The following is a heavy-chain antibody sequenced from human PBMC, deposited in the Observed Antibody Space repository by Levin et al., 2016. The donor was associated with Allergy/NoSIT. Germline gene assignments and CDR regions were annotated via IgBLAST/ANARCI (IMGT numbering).Heavy chain of an antibody. Sequence: GESLKISCAASGFIFSSYGMHWVRQAPGKGLEWVAVIWYDGSNKYYADSVKGRFTISRDISKNTLYLQMNSLRAEDTAVYHCAKGDYDSSGYSSVEGYWGQGTLVTVSS. J-gene: IGHJ4*02. D-gene: IGHD3-22*01. CDR3: AKGDYDSSGYSSVEGY. V-gene: IGHV3-33*06. CDR1: GFIFSSYG. CDR2: IWYDGSNK.